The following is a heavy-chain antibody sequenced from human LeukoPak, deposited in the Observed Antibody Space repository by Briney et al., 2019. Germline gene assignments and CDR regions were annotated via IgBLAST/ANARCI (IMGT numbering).Heavy chain of an antibody. D-gene: IGHD6-19*01. CDR3: ARASPYSTVWYESRSNLDC. J-gene: IGHJ4*02. CDR2: IYYSGST. Sequence: PSETLSLTCTVSGGSISSSSYYWGWIRQPPGKGLEWIGSIYYSGSTYYNPSLKSRVTISVDTSKNQFSLKLSSVTAADTAVYYCARASPYSTVWYESRSNLDCWGQGTLVTVSS. V-gene: IGHV4-39*07. CDR1: GGSISSSSYY.